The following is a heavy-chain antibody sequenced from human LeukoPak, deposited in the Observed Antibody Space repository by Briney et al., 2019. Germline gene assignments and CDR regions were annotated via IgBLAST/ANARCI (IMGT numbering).Heavy chain of an antibody. Sequence: GGSLRLSCVASGFRFSSRWMHWVRQAPGKGLVWVSRINDDGRTTTYADSVKGRFTISRDNAKNTLYLQMNSLRAEDTAVYYCVRDLGPGDSWGQGNLVTVTS. V-gene: IGHV3-74*01. J-gene: IGHJ5*02. D-gene: IGHD7-27*01. CDR2: INDDGRTT. CDR3: VRDLGPGDS. CDR1: GFRFSSRW.